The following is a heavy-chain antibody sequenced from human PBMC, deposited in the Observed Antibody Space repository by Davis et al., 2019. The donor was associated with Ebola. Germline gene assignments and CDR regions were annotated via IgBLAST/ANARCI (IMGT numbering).Heavy chain of an antibody. CDR3: ARFHGNMDV. J-gene: IGHJ6*02. CDR1: GYTFTGYY. D-gene: IGHD1-26*01. V-gene: IGHV1-69*13. CDR2: IIPIFGTA. Sequence: SVKVSCKASGYTFTGYYMHWVRQAPGQGLEWMGGIIPIFGTANYAQKFQGRVTITADESTSTAYMELSSLRSEDTAVYYCARFHGNMDVWGQGTTVTVSS.